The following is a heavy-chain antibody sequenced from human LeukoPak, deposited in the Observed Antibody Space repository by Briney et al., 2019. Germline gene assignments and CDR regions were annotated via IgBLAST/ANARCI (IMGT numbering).Heavy chain of an antibody. V-gene: IGHV3-23*01. CDR2: ISGSGGST. J-gene: IGHJ4*02. CDR1: GFTFSSYA. Sequence: QPGGSLRLSCAASGFTFSSYAMSWVRQAPGKGLEWVSAISGSGGSTYYADSVKGRFTISRDNSKNTLYLQMNSLRAEDTAVYYCAKGMRYCSSTSCAPHVYWGQGTLVTVSS. CDR3: AKGMRYCSSTSCAPHVY. D-gene: IGHD2-2*01.